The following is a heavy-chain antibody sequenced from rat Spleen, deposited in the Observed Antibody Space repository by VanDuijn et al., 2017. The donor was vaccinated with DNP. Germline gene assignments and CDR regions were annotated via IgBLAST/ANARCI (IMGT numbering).Heavy chain of an antibody. V-gene: IGHV4-2*01. CDR1: GFNFNDYW. Sequence: EVKLVESGGGLVQPGRSLKLSCAASGFNFNDYWMGWVRQAPGKGLEWIGQINKDSSIINFSPSLKDKFTISRDNAQNTLYLQMRELGSEDTAIYYCTKGPNYGGDSDYFDYWGQGVMVTVSS. CDR2: INKDSSII. D-gene: IGHD1-11*01. J-gene: IGHJ2*01. CDR3: TKGPNYGGDSDYFDY.